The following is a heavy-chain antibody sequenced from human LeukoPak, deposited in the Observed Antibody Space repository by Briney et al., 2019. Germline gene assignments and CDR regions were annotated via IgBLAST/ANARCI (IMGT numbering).Heavy chain of an antibody. CDR1: GGSFSDYY. J-gene: IGHJ4*02. CDR2: INHSGST. Sequence: SETLSLTCAVYGGSFSDYYWSWIRQPPGKGLEWIGEINHSGSTNYNPSLKSRVTISVDTSKNQFSLKLSSVTAADTAVYYCARAVGVAAAGYLYWGQGTLVTVSS. V-gene: IGHV4-34*01. D-gene: IGHD6-13*01. CDR3: ARAVGVAAAGYLY.